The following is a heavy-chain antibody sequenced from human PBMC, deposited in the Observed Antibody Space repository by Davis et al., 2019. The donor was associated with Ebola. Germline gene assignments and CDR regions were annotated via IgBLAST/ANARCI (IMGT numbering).Heavy chain of an antibody. CDR1: GGTFSSYA. Sequence: SVKVSCKASGGTFSSYAISWVRQAPGQGLEWMGGIIPIFGTANYAQKFQGRVTITADESTSTAYMELSSLRSDDTAVYYCARDRYGERHGMDVWGQGTTVTVSS. J-gene: IGHJ6*02. CDR3: ARDRYGERHGMDV. D-gene: IGHD4-17*01. V-gene: IGHV1-69*13. CDR2: IIPIFGTA.